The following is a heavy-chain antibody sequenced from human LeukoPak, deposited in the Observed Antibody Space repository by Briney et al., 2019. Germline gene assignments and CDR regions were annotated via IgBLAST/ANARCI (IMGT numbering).Heavy chain of an antibody. Sequence: GGSLRLSCAASGFTFSKCAMSWVRQAPGKGLEWVSGISGSGGSTYYADSVKGRFTISRDNSKNTLYLQMNSLRAEDTAVYYCAKDPGGQWPDWYFDLWGRGTLVTVSS. CDR2: ISGSGGST. D-gene: IGHD6-19*01. J-gene: IGHJ2*01. V-gene: IGHV3-23*01. CDR3: AKDPGGQWPDWYFDL. CDR1: GFTFSKCA.